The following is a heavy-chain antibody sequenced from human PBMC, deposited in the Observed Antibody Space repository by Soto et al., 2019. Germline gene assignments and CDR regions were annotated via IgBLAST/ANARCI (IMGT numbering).Heavy chain of an antibody. Sequence: GGSLRLSCAASGFTFSSYSMNWVRQAPGKGLEWVSSTSRSGSFIYYYADSVKGRFTISRDNTKNSLYLQMNSLRAEDTAVYYCARDLPRGGDTRYYGMDVWGQGATVTVSS. J-gene: IGHJ6*02. V-gene: IGHV3-21*01. CDR2: TSRSGSFI. D-gene: IGHD3-10*01. CDR1: GFTFSSYS. CDR3: ARDLPRGGDTRYYGMDV.